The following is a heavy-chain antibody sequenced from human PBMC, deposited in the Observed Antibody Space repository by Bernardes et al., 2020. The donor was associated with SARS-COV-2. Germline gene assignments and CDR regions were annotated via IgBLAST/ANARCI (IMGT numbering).Heavy chain of an antibody. J-gene: IGHJ4*02. CDR2: ISPNGGTT. D-gene: IGHD6-19*01. V-gene: IGHV3-64*02. CDR1: GFTFSAYG. CDR3: ARLGSSGWHIDH. Sequence: GGSLRLSCAASGFTFSAYGLTWVRQTPGKGLEYVSLISPNGGTTYYADSVKGRFTISRDNSKNTLFLQMCSLRPVDMAVYYCARLGSSGWHIDHWGQGTLAT.